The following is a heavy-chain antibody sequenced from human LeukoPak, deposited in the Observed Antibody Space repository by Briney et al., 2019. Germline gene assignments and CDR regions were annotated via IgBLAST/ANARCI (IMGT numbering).Heavy chain of an antibody. CDR2: ISYDGSNK. CDR1: GFTFSSYG. Sequence: GGSLRLSCAASGFTFSSYGMHWVRQAPGKGLEWVAVISYDGSNKYYADSVKGRFTISRDNSKNTLYLQMNSLRAEDTAVYYCAKAEAAAEAFDIWGQGTTVTVSS. D-gene: IGHD6-13*01. V-gene: IGHV3-30*18. CDR3: AKAEAAAEAFDI. J-gene: IGHJ3*02.